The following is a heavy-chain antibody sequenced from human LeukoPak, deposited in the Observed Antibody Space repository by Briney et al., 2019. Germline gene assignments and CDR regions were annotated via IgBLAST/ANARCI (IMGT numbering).Heavy chain of an antibody. CDR1: GGSISSYY. V-gene: IGHV4-59*01. D-gene: IGHD3-22*01. CDR3: ARDQKDDSSGYYLEGFDP. CDR2: IYYSGST. Sequence: PSETLSLTCTVSGGSISSYYWSWIRQPPGKGLEWIGYIYYSGSTNYNPSLKSRVTISVDTSKNQFSLKLSSVTAADTAVYYCARDQKDDSSGYYLEGFDPWGQGTLVTVSS. J-gene: IGHJ5*02.